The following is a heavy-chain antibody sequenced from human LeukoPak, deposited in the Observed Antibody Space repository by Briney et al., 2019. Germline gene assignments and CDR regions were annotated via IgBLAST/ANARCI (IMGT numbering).Heavy chain of an antibody. J-gene: IGHJ6*02. CDR2: INPNSGGT. D-gene: IGHD4-17*01. Sequence: GASVKVSCKASGYTFTGYYMHWVRQAPGQGLEWMGWINPNSGGTNYAQKFQGRVTMTRDTSISTAYMELSRLRSDDTAVYYCARDSLKTTVTLYFFYYGMDVWGQGTTVTVSS. CDR1: GYTFTGYY. V-gene: IGHV1-2*02. CDR3: ARDSLKTTVTLYFFYYGMDV.